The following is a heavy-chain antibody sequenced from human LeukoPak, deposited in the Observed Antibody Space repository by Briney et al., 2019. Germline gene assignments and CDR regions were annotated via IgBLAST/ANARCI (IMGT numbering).Heavy chain of an antibody. J-gene: IGHJ4*02. CDR1: GGSFSGYY. Sequence: SETLSLTCAVYGGSFSGYYWNWIRQPPGKGLEWIGEINYSGSTNYNPSLKSRVTMSLDTSKNQLSLKLSSVTAADTAVYYCRGATILVDPVLIDYWGQGTLVTVSS. D-gene: IGHD1-26*01. CDR2: INYSGST. V-gene: IGHV4-34*01. CDR3: RGATILVDPVLIDY.